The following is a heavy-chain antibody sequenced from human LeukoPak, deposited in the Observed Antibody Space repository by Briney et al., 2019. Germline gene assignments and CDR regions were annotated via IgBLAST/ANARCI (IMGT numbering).Heavy chain of an antibody. J-gene: IGHJ4*02. CDR3: ARHGYTASHYFLDY. D-gene: IGHD3-16*01. CDR1: SGSINSYF. Sequence: SETLSLTCTVSSGSINSYFWGWVRQPAGRGLEWIGRIYTTGNTHYNPSLKSRLTMSIDTSKRQFSLNLRSVTAADTAIYHCARHGYTASHYFLDYWSQGTLVTVSS. V-gene: IGHV4-4*07. CDR2: IYTTGNT.